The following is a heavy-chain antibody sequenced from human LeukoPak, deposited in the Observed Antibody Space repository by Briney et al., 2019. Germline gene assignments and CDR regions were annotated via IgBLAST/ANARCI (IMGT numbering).Heavy chain of an antibody. CDR2: ISTDSDSI. V-gene: IGHV3-48*02. CDR1: GFTFSTYN. CDR3: AIDAWDLPLDAFDI. J-gene: IGHJ3*02. D-gene: IGHD1-26*01. Sequence: PGGSLRLSCAASGFTFSTYNMNWVRQAPGKGLEWVSYISTDSDSIYYADSVKGRFTTSRDNAENPLYLQMNSLRDEDTAVYYCAIDAWDLPLDAFDIWGQGTMVTVSS.